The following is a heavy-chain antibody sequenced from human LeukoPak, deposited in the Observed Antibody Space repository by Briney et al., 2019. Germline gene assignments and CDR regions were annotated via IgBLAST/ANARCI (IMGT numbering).Heavy chain of an antibody. D-gene: IGHD3-3*02. V-gene: IGHV3-30-3*01. J-gene: IGHJ4*02. CDR1: GFTFSSYA. Sequence: GGSLRLSCAASGFTFSSYAMHWVRQAPGKGLEWVAVISYDGSDKYYADSVKGRFTISRDNSKNTLYLQMNSLRAEDTAVYYCARDILSGNPDLDYWGQGTLVTVSS. CDR2: ISYDGSDK. CDR3: ARDILSGNPDLDY.